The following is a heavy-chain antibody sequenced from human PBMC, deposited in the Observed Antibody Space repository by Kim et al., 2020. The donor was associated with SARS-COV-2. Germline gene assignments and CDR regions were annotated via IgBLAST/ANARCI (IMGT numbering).Heavy chain of an antibody. D-gene: IGHD2-21*02. CDR3: AREAHGGDGWGTYDS. CDR1: GFTFGSYF. CDR2: IHDDGSKT. J-gene: IGHJ4*02. Sequence: GGSLRLSCEASGFTFGSYFMHWVRQAPGKGLVWVARIHDDGSKTYDAESVRGRFTISRDNAKNTVYLQMNTLRVDDTAIYYCAREAHGGDGWGTYDSWGQGTLVTVSS. V-gene: IGHV3-74*01.